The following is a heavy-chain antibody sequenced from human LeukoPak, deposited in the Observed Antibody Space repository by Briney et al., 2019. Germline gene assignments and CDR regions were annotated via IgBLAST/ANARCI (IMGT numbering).Heavy chain of an antibody. CDR3: ARDGPLGSYDSSGYYYGLFDY. J-gene: IGHJ4*02. Sequence: PGRSLRLSCAASGFTFSSFGMHWVRQAPGKGLEWVAVILYDGSNKYYADSVKGRFTISRDNSKNTLYLQMNSLRAEDTAVYYCARDGPLGSYDSSGYYYGLFDYWGQGTLVTVSS. V-gene: IGHV3-33*01. CDR2: ILYDGSNK. D-gene: IGHD3-22*01. CDR1: GFTFSSFG.